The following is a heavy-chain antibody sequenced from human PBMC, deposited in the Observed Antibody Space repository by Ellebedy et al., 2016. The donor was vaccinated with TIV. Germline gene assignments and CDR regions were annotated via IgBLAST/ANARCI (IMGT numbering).Heavy chain of an antibody. V-gene: IGHV3-11*06. Sequence: GESLKISCAASGFTFSSYAMSWIRQAPGKGLEWVSYISSSSSYTNYADSVKGRFTISRDNAKNSLYLQMNSLRAEDTAVYYCARYLRLGYCSGGSCQPYYGMDVWGQGTTVTVSS. CDR2: ISSSSSYT. CDR1: GFTFSSYA. CDR3: ARYLRLGYCSGGSCQPYYGMDV. D-gene: IGHD2-15*01. J-gene: IGHJ6*02.